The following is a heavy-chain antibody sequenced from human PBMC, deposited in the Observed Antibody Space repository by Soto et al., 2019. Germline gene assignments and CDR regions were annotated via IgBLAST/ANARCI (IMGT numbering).Heavy chain of an antibody. CDR1: GASVSSGSYY. D-gene: IGHD3-22*01. CDR3: AGYYSAWSGYYFDS. J-gene: IGHJ4*02. Sequence: QVQLQESGPGLVKPSETLSLSCNVSGASVSSGSYYWSWIRQPPGKGLEWIGFIYNSGNTKYSPTLTSRNTLSPDTSKNLISLKLSSVTAADSAVYFCAGYYSAWSGYYFDSWGQGTLVSVSS. CDR2: IYNSGNT. V-gene: IGHV4-61*01.